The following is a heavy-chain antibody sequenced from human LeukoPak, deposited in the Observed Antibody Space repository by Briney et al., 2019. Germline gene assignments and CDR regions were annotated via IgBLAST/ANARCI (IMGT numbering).Heavy chain of an antibody. CDR2: ISSSSYI. CDR3: ARDFDDSYFDY. V-gene: IGHV3-21*01. J-gene: IGHJ4*02. Sequence: PGGSLRLSCAASGFTFSSYSMNWVRQAPGKGLEWVSSISSSSYIYYADSVKGRFTISRDNAKNSLYLQMNSLRAEDTAVYYCARDFDDSYFDYWGQGTLVTVSS. D-gene: IGHD3-9*01. CDR1: GFTFSSYS.